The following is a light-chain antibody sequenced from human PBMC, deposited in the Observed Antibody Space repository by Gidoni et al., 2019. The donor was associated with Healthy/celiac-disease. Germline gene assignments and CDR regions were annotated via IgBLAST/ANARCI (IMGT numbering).Light chain of an antibody. CDR2: AAS. CDR3: QQSYSTLWT. CDR1: QSLSSY. Sequence: DIQMPQSPSSLSASVGDRVTITYRASQSLSSYLNWYQQKPGKAPKSLIYAASSLQSGVPSRFSGSGSGTDFTLTISSLQPEDFATYYCQQSYSTLWTFGQXTKVEIK. J-gene: IGKJ1*01. V-gene: IGKV1-39*01.